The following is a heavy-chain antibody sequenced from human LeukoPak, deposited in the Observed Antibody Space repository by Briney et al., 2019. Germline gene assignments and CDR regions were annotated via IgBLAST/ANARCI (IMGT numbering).Heavy chain of an antibody. D-gene: IGHD2-2*01. J-gene: IGHJ5*02. V-gene: IGHV1-18*01. CDR2: ISTYNGNT. CDR3: ARGSRGCSSTSCSPYNWFDP. Sequence: AASVKVSCKASGYTFTSYGISWVQQAPGQGLKWMERISTYNGNTNYAQKLQGRVTMTTDTSTSTAYMELRSLRSDDTAVYYCARGSRGCSSTSCSPYNWFDPWGQGTLVTVSS. CDR1: GYTFTSYG.